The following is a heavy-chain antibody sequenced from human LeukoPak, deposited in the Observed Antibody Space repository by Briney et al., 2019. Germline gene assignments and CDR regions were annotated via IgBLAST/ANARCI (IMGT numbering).Heavy chain of an antibody. CDR2: IIPILGIA. V-gene: IGHV1-69*04. Sequence: SVKVSCKASGGTFSSYAISWVRQAPGQGREWVGRIIPILGIANYAQKFQGRVTITADKSTSTAYMKLSSLRSEDTAVYNGARPSVGYCRGGSCSYGMDFWGQGTTVTVSS. J-gene: IGHJ6*02. D-gene: IGHD2-15*01. CDR1: GGTFSSYA. CDR3: ARPSVGYCRGGSCSYGMDF.